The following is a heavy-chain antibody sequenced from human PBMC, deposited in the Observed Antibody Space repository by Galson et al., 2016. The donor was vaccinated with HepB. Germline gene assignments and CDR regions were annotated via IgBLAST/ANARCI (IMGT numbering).Heavy chain of an antibody. CDR3: ASETTKSNEGY. J-gene: IGHJ4*02. CDR2: INQDGSQK. V-gene: IGHV3-7*03. Sequence: SLRLSCAASGFTLSRFWMSWVRQAPGKGLEWVANINQDGSQKNYVDSVEGRFTISRDYAKNSLYLQMSSLRAEDTAVYYCASETTKSNEGYWCQGTLVIVSS. CDR1: GFTLSRFW. D-gene: IGHD1-7*01.